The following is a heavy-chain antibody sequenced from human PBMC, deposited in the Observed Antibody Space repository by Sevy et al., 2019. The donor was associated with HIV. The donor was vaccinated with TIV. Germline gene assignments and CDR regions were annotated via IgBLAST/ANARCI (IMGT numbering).Heavy chain of an antibody. CDR2: FIPMFDTA. CDR1: GGTFSNYA. Sequence: ASVKVSCKASGGTFSNYAISWVRQAPGQGLEWMGGFIPMFDTANSAQTFQGRVTLTADGSTSTAYMELSSLRSEDTAVYYCASSYYESSGYSPLYYYGMDVWGQGTTVTVS. CDR3: ASSYYESSGYSPLYYYGMDV. D-gene: IGHD3-22*01. J-gene: IGHJ6*02. V-gene: IGHV1-69*13.